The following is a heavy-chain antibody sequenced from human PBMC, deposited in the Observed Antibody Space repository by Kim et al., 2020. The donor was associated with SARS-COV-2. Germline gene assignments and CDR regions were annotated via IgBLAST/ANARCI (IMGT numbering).Heavy chain of an antibody. J-gene: IGHJ6*02. V-gene: IGHV4-31*03. D-gene: IGHD3-10*01. CDR2: IYYSGST. CDR3: ARDRITMVRGVIEGGAVDVIDV. Sequence: SETLSLTCTVSGGSISSGGYYWSWIRQHPGKGLEWIGYIYYSGSTYYNPSLMSRVTISVDTSKNQFSLKLSSVTAADTAVYYCARDRITMVRGVIEGGAVDVIDVCGQGTTVTVSS. CDR1: GGSISSGGYY.